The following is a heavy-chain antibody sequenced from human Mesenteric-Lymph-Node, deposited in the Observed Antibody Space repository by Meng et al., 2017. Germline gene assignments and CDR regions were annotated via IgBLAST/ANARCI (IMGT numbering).Heavy chain of an antibody. CDR3: ARPIAVAGTGAFDI. J-gene: IGHJ3*02. Sequence: GESLKISCKGSGYSFTSYWIGWVRQMPGKGLEWMGIIYPGDSDTRYSPSVQGQVTISADKSNSTAYLQWSSLKAADTAMYYCARPIAVAGTGAFDIWGQGTMVTVSS. CDR1: GYSFTSYW. V-gene: IGHV5-51*01. D-gene: IGHD6-19*01. CDR2: IYPGDSDT.